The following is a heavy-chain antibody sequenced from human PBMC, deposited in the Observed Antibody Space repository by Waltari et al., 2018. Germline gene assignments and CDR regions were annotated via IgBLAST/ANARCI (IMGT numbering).Heavy chain of an antibody. CDR2: ISGSGGST. CDR1: SYA. V-gene: IGHV3-23*01. D-gene: IGHD3-10*01. J-gene: IGHJ4*02. Sequence: SYAMSWVRQAPGKGLEWVSAISGSGGSTYYADSVKGRFTISRDNSKNTLYLQMNSLRAEDTAVYYCAKDGGLLWFGELSRIFDYWGQGTLVTVSS. CDR3: AKDGGLLWFGELSRIFDY.